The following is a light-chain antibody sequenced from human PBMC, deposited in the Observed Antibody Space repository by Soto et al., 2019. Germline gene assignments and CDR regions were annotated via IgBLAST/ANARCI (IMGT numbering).Light chain of an antibody. CDR3: QQTYNPPWT. J-gene: IGKJ1*01. CDR1: ETITIY. CDR2: GAS. V-gene: IGKV1-39*01. Sequence: DIQMTQSPSSLSASVGDRVTITCRASETITIYLNWYQQRPGKAPNLLIYGASSLQSVVPSMFTGSGSGTDFTLTISSLQPDDIATYYCQQTYNPPWTFGLGTKVEI.